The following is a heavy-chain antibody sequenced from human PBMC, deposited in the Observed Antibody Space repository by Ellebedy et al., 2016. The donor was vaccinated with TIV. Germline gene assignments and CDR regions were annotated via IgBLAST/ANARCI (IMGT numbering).Heavy chain of an antibody. CDR3: ARGYYDSSGYEHFDY. J-gene: IGHJ4*02. V-gene: IGHV3-48*04. CDR1: GFTFSSYS. CDR2: ISSTTSTI. D-gene: IGHD3-22*01. Sequence: GGSLRLSXAASGFTFSSYSMNWVRQAPGKGLEWVSYISSTTSTIYYADSVKGRFTISRDNAKNSLYLQINSLRAEDTAVYYCARGYYDSSGYEHFDYWGQGTLVTVSS.